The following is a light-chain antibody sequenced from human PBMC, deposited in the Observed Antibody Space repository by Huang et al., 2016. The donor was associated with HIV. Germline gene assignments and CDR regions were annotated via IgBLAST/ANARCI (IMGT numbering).Light chain of an antibody. CDR2: GAS. Sequence: DIQMTQSPSSLSASVGDRVTITCRASQSISSHLNWYQQKPGKAPNLLIYGASSLQSGVPSRVSGIGSGTDFNLTISSLQPEESATDYCQQTYSTPLFGPGTKVEIK. J-gene: IGKJ3*01. CDR3: QQTYSTPL. V-gene: IGKV1-39*01. CDR1: QSISSH.